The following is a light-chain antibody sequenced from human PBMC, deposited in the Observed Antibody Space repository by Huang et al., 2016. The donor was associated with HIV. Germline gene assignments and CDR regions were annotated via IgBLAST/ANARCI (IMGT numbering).Light chain of an antibody. V-gene: IGKV3-20*01. J-gene: IGKJ1*01. Sequence: EIVLTQSPGTLTLSPGERATLSCRASQSVSSSYLAWYQQKPGQAPRLLIYGVSSRATGIPDWVSGSGSGTDFTLTISRLEPEDFAVYYCQQYDISPWTFGQGTKVEIK. CDR1: QSVSSSY. CDR2: GVS. CDR3: QQYDISPWT.